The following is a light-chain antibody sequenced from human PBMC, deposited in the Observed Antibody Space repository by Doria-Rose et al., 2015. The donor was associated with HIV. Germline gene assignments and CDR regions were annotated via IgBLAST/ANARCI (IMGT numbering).Light chain of an antibody. CDR3: QQYYTTPMYT. J-gene: IGKJ2*01. CDR2: GAS. Sequence: DRVTITCRASQDISNSLAWYQQIPGKAPKLLVYGASRLETGVPSSFSGSGSGTDYTLTISSLQPEDFATYYCQQYYTTPMYTFGQGAKLEIK. V-gene: IGKV1-NL1*01. CDR1: QDISNS.